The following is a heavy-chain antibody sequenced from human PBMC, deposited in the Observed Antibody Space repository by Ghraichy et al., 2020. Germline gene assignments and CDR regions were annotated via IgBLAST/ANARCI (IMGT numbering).Heavy chain of an antibody. Sequence: GGSLRLSCAASGFTFSSYSMNWVRQAPGKGLEWVSSISSSSSYIYYADSVKGRFTISRDNAKNSLYLQMNSLRAEDTAVYYCARDVQEIAAAGTFADYWGQGTLVTVSS. CDR3: ARDVQEIAAAGTFADY. V-gene: IGHV3-21*01. J-gene: IGHJ4*02. CDR1: GFTFSSYS. CDR2: ISSSSSYI. D-gene: IGHD6-13*01.